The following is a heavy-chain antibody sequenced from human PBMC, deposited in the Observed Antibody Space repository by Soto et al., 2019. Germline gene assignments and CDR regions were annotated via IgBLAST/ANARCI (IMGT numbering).Heavy chain of an antibody. V-gene: IGHV3-11*06. CDR1: GFTFSDYY. Sequence: XGSLGLSCAASGFTFSDYYMSWIRQAPGKGLEWVSYISSSSSYTNYADSVKGRFTISRDNAKNSLYLQMNSLRAEDTAVYYCARAREGASSWYYYYYYGMDVWGQGTTVTVSS. D-gene: IGHD6-13*01. J-gene: IGHJ6*02. CDR2: ISSSSSYT. CDR3: ARAREGASSWYYYYYYGMDV.